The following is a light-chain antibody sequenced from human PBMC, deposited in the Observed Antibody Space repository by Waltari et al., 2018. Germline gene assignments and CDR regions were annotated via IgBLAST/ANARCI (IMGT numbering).Light chain of an antibody. Sequence: EIVLTQSPGTLSLSPGERATLSCRASQHIGSSYLAWYQQKPGQAPRLLIYGASSRATGIPDRFSGSGSGTDFTLTISRLEPEDFAVYYCQQYNSSPPMTFGQGTKVEIK. CDR1: QHIGSSY. CDR2: GAS. J-gene: IGKJ1*01. CDR3: QQYNSSPPMT. V-gene: IGKV3-20*01.